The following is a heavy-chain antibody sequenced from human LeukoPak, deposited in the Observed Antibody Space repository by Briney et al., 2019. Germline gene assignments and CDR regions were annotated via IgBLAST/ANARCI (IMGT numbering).Heavy chain of an antibody. V-gene: IGHV3-48*01. CDR1: GFTFSSYS. CDR3: AKGALSSYYYYMDV. J-gene: IGHJ6*03. D-gene: IGHD2-2*01. Sequence: GGSLRLSCAASGFTFSSYSMNWVRQAPGKGLEWVSYISSSSSTIYYADSVKGRFTISRDNAKNSLYLQMNSLRAEDMALYYCAKGALSSYYYYMDVWGKGTTVTVSS. CDR2: ISSSSSTI.